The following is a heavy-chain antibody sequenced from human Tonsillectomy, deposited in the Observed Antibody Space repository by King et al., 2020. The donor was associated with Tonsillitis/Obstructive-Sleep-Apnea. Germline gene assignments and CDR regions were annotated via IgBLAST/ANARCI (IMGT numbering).Heavy chain of an antibody. CDR2: ISSDGNNK. J-gene: IGHJ4*02. V-gene: IGHV3-30*18. Sequence: VQLVESGGGVVQPGRSLRLSCAASGFMFSNYGMHWVRQAPGKGLEWVAVISSDGNNKYYGDSVKGRFTISRDKSKNTLYLRMNSLRVEDTAVYYCAKDSGAEWEPYYVDYWGQGTLVTVSS. D-gene: IGHD1-26*01. CDR3: AKDSGAEWEPYYVDY. CDR1: GFMFSNYG.